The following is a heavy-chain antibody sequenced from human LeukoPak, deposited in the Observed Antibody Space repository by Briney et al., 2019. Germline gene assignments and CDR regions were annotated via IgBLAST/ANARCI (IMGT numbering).Heavy chain of an antibody. CDR3: AREYGYYDSSGDHDTYYYYYMDV. V-gene: IGHV4-61*02. D-gene: IGHD3-22*01. CDR1: GGSISSGSYY. CDR2: IYTSGST. Sequence: SETLSLTCTVSGGSISSGSYYWTWIRQPAGKGLEWIGRIYTSGSTNYNPSLKSRVTISVDTSKNQFPLKLSSVTAADTAVYYYAREYGYYDSSGDHDTYYYYYMDVWGKGTTVTISS. J-gene: IGHJ6*03.